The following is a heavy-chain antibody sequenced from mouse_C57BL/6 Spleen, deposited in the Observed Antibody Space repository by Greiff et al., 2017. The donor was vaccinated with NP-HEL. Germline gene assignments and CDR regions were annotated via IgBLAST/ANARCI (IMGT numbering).Heavy chain of an antibody. D-gene: IGHD2-5*01. CDR2: IHPNSGST. CDR3: AYSNYVRYAMDY. Sequence: QVQLQQPGAELVKPGASVKLSCKASGYTFTSYWMHWVKQRPGQGLEWIGMIHPNSGSTNYNEKVKSKATLTVDKSSSTAYMQLSSLTSEDAAVYYCAYSNYVRYAMDYWGQGTSVTVSS. CDR1: GYTFTSYW. J-gene: IGHJ4*01. V-gene: IGHV1-64*01.